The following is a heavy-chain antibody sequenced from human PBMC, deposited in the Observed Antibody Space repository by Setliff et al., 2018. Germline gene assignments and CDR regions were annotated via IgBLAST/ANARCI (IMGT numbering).Heavy chain of an antibody. Sequence: ASVKVSFKLSGQTLTELSIHWVRQAPGKGLEWMGGFDPDDGETVYAQKFQGRVTMTEDTSTNTAYMELSSLRSEDTAVYYCATCVGTSWYDYNFYMDVWGIGTTVTVSS. D-gene: IGHD1-26*01. J-gene: IGHJ6*03. V-gene: IGHV1-24*01. CDR2: FDPDDGET. CDR1: GQTLTELS. CDR3: ATCVGTSWYDYNFYMDV.